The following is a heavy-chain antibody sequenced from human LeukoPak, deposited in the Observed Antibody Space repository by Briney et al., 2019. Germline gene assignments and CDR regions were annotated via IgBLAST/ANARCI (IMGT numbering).Heavy chain of an antibody. CDR2: IHNNGDI. D-gene: IGHD3-22*01. CDR1: GDSIRSYY. V-gene: IGHV4-59*01. CDR3: GRWGYFDSGNYFVVDY. Sequence: SETLSLTCIVSGDSIRSYYWNWIRQAPGKALEWIGHIHNNGDIAYNFSLKSRVTISMDTSENQFSLKLSSVTAADTAVYYCGRWGYFDSGNYFVVDYWGQGTVVTVSS. J-gene: IGHJ4*02.